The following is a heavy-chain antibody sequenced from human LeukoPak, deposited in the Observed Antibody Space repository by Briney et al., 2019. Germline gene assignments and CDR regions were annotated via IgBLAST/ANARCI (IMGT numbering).Heavy chain of an antibody. J-gene: IGHJ3*01. CDR2: NHWDDGN. V-gene: IGHV2-5*02. CDR3: ARTRSSGHYDAFDV. CDR1: GFSLSNSEVG. D-gene: IGHD3-22*01. Sequence: SGPTLVKPTQTLTLTFTFSGFSLSNSEVGVGWIRQPPGKALEWLAINHWDDGNSFSRSLRIRLTITKDSAKTQVVLTLSNMDPVDTGTYHCARTRSSGHYDAFDVWGQGTMVIVSS.